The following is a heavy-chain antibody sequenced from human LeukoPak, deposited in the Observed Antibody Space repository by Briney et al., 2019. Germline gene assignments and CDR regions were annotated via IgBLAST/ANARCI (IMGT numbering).Heavy chain of an antibody. CDR1: GYTFTGYY. Sequence: ASVKGSCKASGYTFTGYYMHWVRQAPGQGLEWMGWINPNSGGTNYAQTFQGRVTMTRDTSISTAYMELSRLRSDDTAVYYCARVRDGVLMSGGQQYYYFYYMDVWGKGTTVTVSS. CDR2: INPNSGGT. V-gene: IGHV1-2*02. D-gene: IGHD2-8*01. J-gene: IGHJ6*03. CDR3: ARVRDGVLMSGGQQYYYFYYMDV.